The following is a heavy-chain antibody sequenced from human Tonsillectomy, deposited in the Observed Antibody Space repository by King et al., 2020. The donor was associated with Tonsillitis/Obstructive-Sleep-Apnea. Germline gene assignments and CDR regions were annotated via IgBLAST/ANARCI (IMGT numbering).Heavy chain of an antibody. CDR3: AGVVVAADAFDI. D-gene: IGHD2-15*01. CDR2: INHSGST. J-gene: IGHJ3*02. V-gene: IGHV4-34*01. Sequence: VQLQQWGAGLLKPSETLSLTCAVYGGSFSGFYWRWIRQPPGKGLAWIGEINHSGSTNYNQSLKSRVTISVDTSQNQFSLKLSSVTAADTAVYYCAGVVVAADAFDIWGQGTMVTVSS. CDR1: GGSFSGFY.